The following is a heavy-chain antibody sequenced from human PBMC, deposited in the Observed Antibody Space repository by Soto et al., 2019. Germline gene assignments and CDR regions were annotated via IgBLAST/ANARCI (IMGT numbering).Heavy chain of an antibody. D-gene: IGHD3-3*01. CDR2: ISSSGSTI. J-gene: IGHJ6*04. CDR3: ASAIFGVVSPGGMDV. Sequence: EVQLVESGGGLVQPGGSLRLSCAASGFTFSSYEMNWVRQAPGKGLEWVSYISSSGSTIYYADSVKGRFTISRDNAKNSLYLQMTSLRAEDTAVYYCASAIFGVVSPGGMDVWGKGTTVTVSS. CDR1: GFTFSSYE. V-gene: IGHV3-48*03.